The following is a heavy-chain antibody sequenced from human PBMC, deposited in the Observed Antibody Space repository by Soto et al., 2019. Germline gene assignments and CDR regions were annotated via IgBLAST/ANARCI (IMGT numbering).Heavy chain of an antibody. CDR1: GGSISSGGYY. Sequence: SEILSLTCTVSGGSISSGGYYWSWIRQHPGKGLEWIGYIYYSGSTYYNPPLKSRVTISVDTSKNQFSLKLSSVTAADTAVYYCARAHCSGGSCYFFSGMDVWGQGTTVTVSS. D-gene: IGHD2-15*01. CDR3: ARAHCSGGSCYFFSGMDV. CDR2: IYYSGST. V-gene: IGHV4-31*03. J-gene: IGHJ6*02.